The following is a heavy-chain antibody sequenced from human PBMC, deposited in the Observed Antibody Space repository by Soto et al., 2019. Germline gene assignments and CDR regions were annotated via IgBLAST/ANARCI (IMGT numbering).Heavy chain of an antibody. V-gene: IGHV3-33*01. J-gene: IGHJ4*02. Sequence: GGSLRLSCAASAVTFTGFGMHWVRQAPGKGLEWVAVIRFDGSNTYYADSVEGRFTISRDNPKNMLYLHMNSLRAEDTAIYYCARDVVRNTISFGYFDYWGLGTLATVSS. CDR3: ARDVVRNTISFGYFDY. CDR2: IRFDGSNT. D-gene: IGHD1-26*01. CDR1: AVTFTGFG.